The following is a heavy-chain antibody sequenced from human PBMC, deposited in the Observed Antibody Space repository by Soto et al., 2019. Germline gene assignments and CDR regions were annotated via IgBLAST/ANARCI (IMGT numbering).Heavy chain of an antibody. J-gene: IGHJ6*03. CDR3: ARAKYSGYDYSSGWYTQIERDYYYYMDV. CDR1: GGSFSGYY. Sequence: PSETLCLTCAVYGGSFSGYYWSWIRQPPGKGLEWIGEINHSGSTNYNPSLESRVTISVDTSKNQFSLKLSSVTAADTAVYYCARAKYSGYDYSSGWYTQIERDYYYYMDVWGKGTTVTVSS. D-gene: IGHD5-12*01. V-gene: IGHV4-34*01. CDR2: INHSGST.